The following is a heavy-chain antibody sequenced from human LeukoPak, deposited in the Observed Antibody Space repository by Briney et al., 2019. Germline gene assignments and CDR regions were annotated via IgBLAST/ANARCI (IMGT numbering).Heavy chain of an antibody. CDR2: ISYDGSNK. CDR1: GFTFSSYA. J-gene: IGHJ4*02. D-gene: IGHD6-19*01. CDR3: ARGIAVAAGFDY. Sequence: PGGSLRLSCAASGFTFSSYAMHWVRQAPGKGLEWVAVISYDGSNKYYADSVKGRFTISRDNSKNTLYLQMNSLRAEDTAVYYCARGIAVAAGFDYWGQGTLVTVSS. V-gene: IGHV3-30*04.